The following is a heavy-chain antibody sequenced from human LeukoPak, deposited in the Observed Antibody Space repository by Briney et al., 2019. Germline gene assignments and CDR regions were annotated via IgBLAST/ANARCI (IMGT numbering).Heavy chain of an antibody. Sequence: GSLRLSCAASGFTFSSYAMSWVRQAPGKGLEWIGDIYCTGSTYYSPSLRSRVTMSVHTSENQFSLRLNSVTTVDTAVYYCARRWGNIVGVTYEYWGQGTLVTVSS. CDR3: ARRWGNIVGVTYEY. CDR2: IYCTGST. V-gene: IGHV4-59*08. D-gene: IGHD3-16*01. J-gene: IGHJ4*02. CDR1: GFTFSSYA.